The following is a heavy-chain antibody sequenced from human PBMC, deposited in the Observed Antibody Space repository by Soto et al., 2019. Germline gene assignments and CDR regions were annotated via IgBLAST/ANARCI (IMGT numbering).Heavy chain of an antibody. V-gene: IGHV1-24*01. D-gene: IGHD5-12*01. CDR2: FDPEGGET. Sequence: ASVKVSCKVSGYTLTELSMHWVRQAPGKGLEWMGGFDPEGGETIYAQKFQGRVTMTEDTSTDAAYMELSSLRSEDTAVYYCATDPQDTFYSGYGFTPGYWGQGTLVTVSS. CDR1: GYTLTELS. J-gene: IGHJ4*02. CDR3: ATDPQDTFYSGYGFTPGY.